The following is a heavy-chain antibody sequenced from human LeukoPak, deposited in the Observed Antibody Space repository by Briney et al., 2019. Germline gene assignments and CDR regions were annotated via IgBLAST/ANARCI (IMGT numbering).Heavy chain of an antibody. D-gene: IGHD2-2*01. Sequence: GGSLRLSCAASGFTFSTCGMHWVRQAPGKGLEWVAFIRYDGSNKYHAASVKGRFTISRDNSKNTLYLQMNNLRAEDTAVYYCAKWGYCSSTTCLAIMDVWGKGTTVTVSS. CDR1: GFTFSTCG. J-gene: IGHJ6*03. V-gene: IGHV3-30*02. CDR2: IRYDGSNK. CDR3: AKWGYCSSTTCLAIMDV.